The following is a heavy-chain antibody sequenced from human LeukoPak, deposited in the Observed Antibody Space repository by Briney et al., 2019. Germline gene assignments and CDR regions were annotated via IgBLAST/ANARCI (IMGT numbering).Heavy chain of an antibody. CDR1: GFTFSSYE. CDR2: ISSSGSTI. CDR3: AELGITMIGGV. D-gene: IGHD3-10*02. J-gene: IGHJ6*04. V-gene: IGHV3-48*03. Sequence: GSLRLSCAASGFTFSSYEMNWVRQAPGKGLEWVSYISSSGSTIYYADSVKGRFTISRDNTKNSLYLQMNSLRAEDTAVYYCAELGITMIGGVWGKGTTVTISS.